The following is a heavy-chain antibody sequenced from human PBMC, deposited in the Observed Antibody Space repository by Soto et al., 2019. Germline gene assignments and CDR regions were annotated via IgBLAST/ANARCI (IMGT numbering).Heavy chain of an antibody. CDR1: GGSISSGGFY. CDR2: IFSSGGT. J-gene: IGHJ4*02. V-gene: IGHV4-39*01. CDR3: GRLEGLATISYYFDY. Sequence: SETLSLTCTVSGGSISSGGFYWSWIRQPPGKGLEWIGCIFSSGGTYYNPSLESRVTISVDKSKNQFSLKLMSLSAADTAVYYCGRLEGLATISYYFDYWGQGALVTVSS. D-gene: IGHD3-9*01.